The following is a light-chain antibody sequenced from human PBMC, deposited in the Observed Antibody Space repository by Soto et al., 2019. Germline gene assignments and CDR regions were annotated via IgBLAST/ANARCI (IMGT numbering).Light chain of an antibody. Sequence: DIQMTQSPPTLSAFVGDRVTITCRASQNINRWLAWFQQKPGKAPKLLIYQASTLETEVPSRFSGSGSGTEFTLTFRRLQPDDFATQYCQPYNGVSWAFGQGTKVDIK. CDR1: QNINRW. V-gene: IGKV1-5*03. CDR2: QAS. J-gene: IGKJ1*01. CDR3: QPYNGVSWA.